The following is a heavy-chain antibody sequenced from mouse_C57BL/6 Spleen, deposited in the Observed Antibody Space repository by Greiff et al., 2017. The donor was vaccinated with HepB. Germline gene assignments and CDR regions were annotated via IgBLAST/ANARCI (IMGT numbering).Heavy chain of an antibody. J-gene: IGHJ2*01. CDR3: ARETTTYYFDY. Sequence: EVKLVESAGGLVQPGSSMKLSCTASGFTFSDYYMAWVRQVPEKGLEWVANINYDGSSTYYLDSLKSRFIISRDNAKNILYLQMSSLKSEDTATYYCARETTTYYFDYWGQGTTLTVSS. D-gene: IGHD1-1*01. CDR2: INYDGSST. CDR1: GFTFSDYY. V-gene: IGHV5-16*01.